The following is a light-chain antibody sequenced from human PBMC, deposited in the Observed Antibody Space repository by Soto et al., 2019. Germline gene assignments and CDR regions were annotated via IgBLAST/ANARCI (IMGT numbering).Light chain of an antibody. CDR2: EVS. CDR1: SSDVGAYNY. J-gene: IGLJ1*01. CDR3: SSYTSSSTYDV. V-gene: IGLV2-14*01. Sequence: QSALTQPASVSGSPGQSITISCTGTSSDVGAYNYISWYQQHPGKAPKLMIYEVSNRPSGVSNRFSGSKSGNTASLTISGLQAEDEADYFCSSYTSSSTYDVFATGTKLTVL.